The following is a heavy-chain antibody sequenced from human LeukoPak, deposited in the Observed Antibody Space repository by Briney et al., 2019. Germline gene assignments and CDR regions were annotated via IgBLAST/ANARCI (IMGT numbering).Heavy chain of an antibody. Sequence: PGGSLRLSCAASGFTFSSYSMNWVRQAPGKGLEWVSSISSSSSYIYYADSVKGRFTISRDNAKNSLYLQMNSLRAEDTAVYYCARDWWYYGSGSYAFDYWGQGTLVTVSS. CDR3: ARDWWYYGSGSYAFDY. V-gene: IGHV3-21*01. CDR2: ISSSSSYI. D-gene: IGHD3-10*01. CDR1: GFTFSSYS. J-gene: IGHJ4*02.